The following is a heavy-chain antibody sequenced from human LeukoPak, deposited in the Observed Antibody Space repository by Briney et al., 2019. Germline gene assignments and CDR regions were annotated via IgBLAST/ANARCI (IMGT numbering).Heavy chain of an antibody. D-gene: IGHD1-26*01. CDR3: ARDVHKGELLYYFDY. V-gene: IGHV4-39*07. CDR1: GGSISSGTYY. Sequence: SETLSLTCTVSGGSISSGTYYWGWIRQPPGKGLEWIGNIYYSGNSYYNPSLKSRVTISVDTSKNQFSLKVSSVTAADTAVYYCARDVHKGELLYYFDYWGQGTLVTVSS. CDR2: IYYSGNS. J-gene: IGHJ4*02.